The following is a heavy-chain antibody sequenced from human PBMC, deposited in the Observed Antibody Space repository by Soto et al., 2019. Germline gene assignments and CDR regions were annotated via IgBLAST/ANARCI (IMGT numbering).Heavy chain of an antibody. J-gene: IGHJ4*02. CDR3: AKSQEIGTHFFDS. Sequence: GSLLRACEASGFTFSGFDMHWVRQPTGRGLEWVSSIGTAGDTYYAVSVKGRFTISRDNAKNSLSLQMNSLRAGDMAVYFCAKSQEIGTHFFDSWGQGTQVTVSS. V-gene: IGHV3-13*01. D-gene: IGHD6-13*01. CDR2: IGTAGDT. CDR1: GFTFSGFD.